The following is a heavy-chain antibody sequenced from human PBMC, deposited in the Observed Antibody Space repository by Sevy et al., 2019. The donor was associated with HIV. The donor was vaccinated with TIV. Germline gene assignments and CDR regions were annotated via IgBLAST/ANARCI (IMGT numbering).Heavy chain of an antibody. CDR1: GFTFSNYW. Sequence: GGSLRLSCAASGFTFSNYWMRWVRQVPGKGLVWVSRIISDGSSISYVDSVKGRFTISRDNAKNTLCLQMNSLRAEDTAVYYCTGGYSSRRLDFWGQGTLVTVSS. CDR3: TGGYSSRRLDF. CDR2: IISDGSSI. J-gene: IGHJ4*02. V-gene: IGHV3-74*01. D-gene: IGHD6-13*01.